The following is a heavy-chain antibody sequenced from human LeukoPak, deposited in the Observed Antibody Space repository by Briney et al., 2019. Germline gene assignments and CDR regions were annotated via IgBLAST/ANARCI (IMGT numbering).Heavy chain of an antibody. V-gene: IGHV4-34*01. CDR2: INHSGST. D-gene: IGHD2-15*01. CDR3: ARTPWPDGGNDY. J-gene: IGHJ4*02. Sequence: PSETLSLTCAVYGGSFSGYYWSWIRQPPGKGLEWIGEINHSGSTNYNPSLKSRVTISVDTSKNQFSLKLSPVTAADTAVYYCARTPWPDGGNDYWGQGTLVTVSS. CDR1: GGSFSGYY.